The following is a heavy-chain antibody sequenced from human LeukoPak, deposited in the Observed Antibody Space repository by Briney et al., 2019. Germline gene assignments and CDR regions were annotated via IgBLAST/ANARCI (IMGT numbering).Heavy chain of an antibody. J-gene: IGHJ6*03. V-gene: IGHV1-2*02. Sequence: ASVKVSCKASGYTFTGYYMHWVRQAPGQGLEWMGWINPNSGGTNYAQKFQGRVTMTRDTSISTAYMELSRLRSDDTAVYYCARDRTGRYDFWSGYPYYMDVWGKGTTVTVSS. CDR3: ARDRTGRYDFWSGYPYYMDV. CDR1: GYTFTGYY. D-gene: IGHD3-3*01. CDR2: INPNSGGT.